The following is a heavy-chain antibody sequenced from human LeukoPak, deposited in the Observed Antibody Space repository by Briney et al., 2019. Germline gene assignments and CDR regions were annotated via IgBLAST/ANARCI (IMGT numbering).Heavy chain of an antibody. CDR2: IWYDGSNK. J-gene: IGHJ6*03. V-gene: IGHV3-33*06. Sequence: PGGSLRLSCAASGFTFSTNGMHWVRQAPGKGLEWVAVIWYDGSNKYYAESVKGRFTISRDNSKNTLYLQMSSLRAEDTAVYYCAKDRDSGNDESYYYYMDVWGNGTTVAVSS. D-gene: IGHD6-19*01. CDR1: GFTFSTNG. CDR3: AKDRDSGNDESYYYYMDV.